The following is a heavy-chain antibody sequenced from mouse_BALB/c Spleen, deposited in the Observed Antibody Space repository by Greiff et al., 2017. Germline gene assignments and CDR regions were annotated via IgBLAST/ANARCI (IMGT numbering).Heavy chain of an antibody. CDR3: SRSGTNDSSSHPRFEY. CDR1: GYTFTSYW. D-gene: IGHD3-1*01. Sequence: QVQLQQPGAELVKPGASVKLSCKASGYTFTSYWMHWVKQRPGQGLEWIGEINPSNGRTNYNEKFKSKATLTVDKSSSTAYMQLSSLTSEDSAVYYCSRSGTNDSSSHPRFEYWGQGTLVTGSA. CDR2: INPSNGRT. J-gene: IGHJ3*01. V-gene: IGHV1S81*02.